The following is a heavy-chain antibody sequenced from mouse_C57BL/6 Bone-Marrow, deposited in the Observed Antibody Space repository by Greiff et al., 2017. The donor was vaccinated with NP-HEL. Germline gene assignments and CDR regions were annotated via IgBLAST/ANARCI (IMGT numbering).Heavy chain of an antibody. CDR1: GYSITSGYY. Sequence: EVKLVESGPGLVKPSQSLSLTCSVTGYSITSGYYWNWIRQFPGNKLEWMGYISYDGSNNYNPSLKNRISITRDTSKNQFFLKLNSVTTEDTATYYCARDDYDDWFAYWGQGTLVTVSA. V-gene: IGHV3-6*01. CDR3: ARDDYDDWFAY. D-gene: IGHD2-4*01. CDR2: ISYDGSN. J-gene: IGHJ3*01.